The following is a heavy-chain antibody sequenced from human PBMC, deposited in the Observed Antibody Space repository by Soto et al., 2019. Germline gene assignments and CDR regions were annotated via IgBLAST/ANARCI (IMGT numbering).Heavy chain of an antibody. J-gene: IGHJ4*02. Sequence: NPSETLSLTCSVSIASLSSSTYYWSWIRQPPGRGPEWIGSIYYSGNTYYKPSLKSRVSISIDTSRNQFSLKLTSVTAADTGVYYCASSPTFHYWGPGILVTVS. V-gene: IGHV4-39*01. CDR2: IYYSGNT. CDR1: IASLSSSTYY. CDR3: ASSPTFHY.